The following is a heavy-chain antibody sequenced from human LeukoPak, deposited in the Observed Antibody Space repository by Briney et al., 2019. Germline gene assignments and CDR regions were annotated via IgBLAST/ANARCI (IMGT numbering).Heavy chain of an antibody. J-gene: IGHJ4*02. D-gene: IGHD2-2*01. CDR1: GFTFSDYY. CDR3: ARPYCSSTSCYGEW. V-gene: IGHV3-11*01. CDR2: ISSSGSTI. Sequence: GGSLRLSCAASGFTFSDYYMSWIRQAPGKGLEWVSYISSSGSTIYYADSVKGRFTISRDNAKNSLYLQMNSLRAEDTAVYYCARPYCSSTSCYGEWWGQGTLVTVSS.